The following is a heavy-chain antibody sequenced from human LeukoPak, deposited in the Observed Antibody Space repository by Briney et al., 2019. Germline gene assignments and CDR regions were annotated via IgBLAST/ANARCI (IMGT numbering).Heavy chain of an antibody. Sequence: SETLSLTCTVSGGSITGYYWSWLRQPPGKGLQWIGYIHYSGSTSYSPSLKSRLTISVDTSKNQFSLKLSSVTAADTAVYYCARLSYGDYEAYWGQGTLVTVSS. V-gene: IGHV4-59*01. CDR3: ARLSYGDYEAY. CDR2: IHYSGST. CDR1: GGSITGYY. J-gene: IGHJ4*01. D-gene: IGHD4-17*01.